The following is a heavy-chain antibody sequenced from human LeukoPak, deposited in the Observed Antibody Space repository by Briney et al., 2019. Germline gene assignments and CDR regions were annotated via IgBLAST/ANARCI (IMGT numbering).Heavy chain of an antibody. CDR1: GGSISSYY. CDR3: AREPPRVGATSYFDY. D-gene: IGHD1-26*01. J-gene: IGHJ4*02. V-gene: IGHV4-4*07. Sequence: PSETLSLTCTVSGGSISSYYWSWIRQPAGKGLEWIGRIYTSGSTNHNPSLKSRVTISVDKSKNQFSLKLSSVTAADTAVYYCAREPPRVGATSYFDYWGQGTLVTVSS. CDR2: IYTSGST.